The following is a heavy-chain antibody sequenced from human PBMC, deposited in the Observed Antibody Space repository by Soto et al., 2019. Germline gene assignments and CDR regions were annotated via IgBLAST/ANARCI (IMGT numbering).Heavy chain of an antibody. CDR3: TRVPGAEWVRWFDP. CDR2: IRSKAYGGTT. D-gene: IGHD1-26*01. Sequence: GGSLRLSCTASGFTFGYYAMSWVRQAPGKGLEWVGFIRSKAYGGTTEYAASVKGRFTISRDDSKSIAYLQMNSLKTEDTAVYYCTRVPGAEWVRWFDPWGQGTLVTVSS. CDR1: GFTFGYYA. V-gene: IGHV3-49*04. J-gene: IGHJ5*02.